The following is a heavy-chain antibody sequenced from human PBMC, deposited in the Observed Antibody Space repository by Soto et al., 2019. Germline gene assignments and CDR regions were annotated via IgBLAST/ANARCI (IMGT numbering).Heavy chain of an antibody. CDR2: IYYSGST. J-gene: IGHJ4*02. D-gene: IGHD3-9*01. CDR1: GGSINGYY. Sequence: PSETLSLTCTVSGGSINGYYWSWIRQPPGRGLEWIGYIYYSGSTNYNPSLKSRVTMSVDTSKNQFSLKLSSVAAADTAVYYCALLRYFDWLLDYWGQGTLVTVS. V-gene: IGHV4-59*08. CDR3: ALLRYFDWLLDY.